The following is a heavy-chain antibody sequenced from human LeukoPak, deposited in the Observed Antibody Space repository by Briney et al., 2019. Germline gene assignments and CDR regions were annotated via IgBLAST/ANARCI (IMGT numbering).Heavy chain of an antibody. CDR2: INHSGST. CDR1: GGSIRGSNYY. V-gene: IGHV4-39*07. J-gene: IGHJ5*02. Sequence: SETLFLTCTVSGGSIRGSNYYWGWIRQPPGKGLEWIGEINHSGSTNYNPSLKSRVTISVDTSKNQFSLKLSSVTAADTAVYYCARGLQWAAVGWFDPWGQGTLVTVSS. D-gene: IGHD6-13*01. CDR3: ARGLQWAAVGWFDP.